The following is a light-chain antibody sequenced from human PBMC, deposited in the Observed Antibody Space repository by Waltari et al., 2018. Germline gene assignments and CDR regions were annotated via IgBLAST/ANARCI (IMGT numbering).Light chain of an antibody. V-gene: IGKV1-39*01. CDR3: QQSISNTRT. Sequence: DIQLTQSPSSLSASVGDRVIITCRASQPISIYLNWSQQKPGKAPNLLIYAATILQSGVPSRFSGSGSGRDFSLTISSLQPEDFAIYYCQQSISNTRTFGQGTRLEIK. J-gene: IGKJ2*02. CDR1: QPISIY. CDR2: AAT.